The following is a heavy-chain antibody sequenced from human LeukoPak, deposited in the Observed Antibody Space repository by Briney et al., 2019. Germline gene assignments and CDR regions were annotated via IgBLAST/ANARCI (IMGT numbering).Heavy chain of an antibody. V-gene: IGHV3-11*01. CDR2: INIGGTNT. CDR3: ATDGAGFDT. J-gene: IGHJ5*02. Sequence: GGSLRLSCAAAGFTFNDYYMSWIRQAPGKGLEWLSYINIGGTNTHYADSVKGRFTISRDNAKKSLYLEMNTLRAEDTAVYYCATDGAGFDTWGQGVLVTVSS. CDR1: GFTFNDYY.